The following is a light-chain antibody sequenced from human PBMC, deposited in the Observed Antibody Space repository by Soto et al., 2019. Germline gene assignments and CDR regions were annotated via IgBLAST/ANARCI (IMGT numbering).Light chain of an antibody. CDR2: SAS. CDR3: QQYNSYSTFGPAT. CDR1: QSISTW. Sequence: DIQMTQSPSTLSASVGDRVTITCRASQSISTWLAWYQQKPGKAPKLLIYSASDVESGVPSRFSGSGFGTEITLPITSLQPDDFATYYCQQYNSYSTFGPATFGQGTKVDIK. J-gene: IGKJ1*01. V-gene: IGKV1-5*03.